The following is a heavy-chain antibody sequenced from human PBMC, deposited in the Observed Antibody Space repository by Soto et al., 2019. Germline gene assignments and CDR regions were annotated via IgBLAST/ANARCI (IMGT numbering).Heavy chain of an antibody. V-gene: IGHV3-15*07. CDR2: IKSSTDGGTA. J-gene: IGHJ4*02. CDR1: GFSFKDSW. CDR3: TSLCQLRGRLFDS. D-gene: IGHD3-16*01. Sequence: EVQLVESGGGLVESGGSLRLSCAASGFSFKDSWMTWVRQAPGKGLEWVGRIKSSTDGGTADYGAAVKGRFTMSRDDSKHTLNRHMDGLKREDTGVYYCTSLCQLRGRLFDSWGPGTQVNVSS.